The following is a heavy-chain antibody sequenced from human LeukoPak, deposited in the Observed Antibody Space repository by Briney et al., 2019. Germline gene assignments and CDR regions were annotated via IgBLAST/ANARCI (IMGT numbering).Heavy chain of an antibody. J-gene: IGHJ5*02. CDR2: INPSGGRT. Sequence: ASVKVSCKASEYTFNNYDIDWVRQAPGQGREWMGIINPSGGRTSYAQKFQGRVTITRDMSTSTVYMELSSLRSEDTAVYYCARATDYYYDSSGYYYVRAYWFDPWGQGTLVTVSS. D-gene: IGHD3-22*01. CDR1: EYTFNNYD. CDR3: ARATDYYYDSSGYYYVRAYWFDP. V-gene: IGHV1-46*02.